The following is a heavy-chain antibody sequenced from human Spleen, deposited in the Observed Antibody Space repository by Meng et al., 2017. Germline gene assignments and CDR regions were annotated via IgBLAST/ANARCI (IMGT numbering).Heavy chain of an antibody. J-gene: IGHJ5*02. CDR3: ASQVFSGLNWFGP. D-gene: IGHD3-10*01. CDR1: GGSISSNNW. V-gene: IGHV4-4*02. Sequence: QAQMQQSGSGLVKPSRTLSLTCAVSGGSISSNNWWSWVRQLPGKGLEWIGELYHSGSTNYNPSLKSRVTMSVDKSKNHFSLKLSTVTAADTAVYYCASQVFSGLNWFGPWGQGTLVTVSS. CDR2: LYHSGST.